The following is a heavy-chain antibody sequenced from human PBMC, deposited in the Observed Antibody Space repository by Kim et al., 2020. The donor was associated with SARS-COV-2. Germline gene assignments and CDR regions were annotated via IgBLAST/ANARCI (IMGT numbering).Heavy chain of an antibody. V-gene: IGHV3-74*01. CDR2: IGAAGRNI. J-gene: IGHJ6*03. Sequence: GGSLRLSCAASGFTFSSYWMHWVRQAPGKGLVWVSRIGAAGRNIGYADSVKGRFTISRDNAKNTLYLQLNSLSAEDTDVYYCASRDGVQSPYYYMDVWGKGTTLTVSS. CDR3: ASRDGVQSPYYYMDV. CDR1: GFTFSSYW. D-gene: IGHD3-10*01.